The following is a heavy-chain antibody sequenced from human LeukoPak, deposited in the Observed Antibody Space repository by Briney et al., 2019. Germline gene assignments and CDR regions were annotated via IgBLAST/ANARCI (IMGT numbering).Heavy chain of an antibody. V-gene: IGHV3-15*01. Sequence: GGSLRLSCEGSGLTFSDAWMNWVRQAPGKGLEWVGRMKSRGSGGTTDYAAPVKGRFTISRDDSKNTLFLQMSSLQAEDTAVYYCARVWTYYFDMAVWGQGTTVTVSS. J-gene: IGHJ6*02. CDR2: MKSRGSGGTT. D-gene: IGHD3/OR15-3a*01. CDR3: ARVWTYYFDMAV. CDR1: GLTFSDAW.